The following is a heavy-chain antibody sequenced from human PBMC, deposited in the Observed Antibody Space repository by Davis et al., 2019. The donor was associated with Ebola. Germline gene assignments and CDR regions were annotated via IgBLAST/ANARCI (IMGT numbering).Heavy chain of an antibody. CDR2: ISGSGGST. D-gene: IGHD5-12*01. CDR3: AKLPWPSAPDYFDY. CDR1: GFTFSRYA. V-gene: IGHV3-23*01. J-gene: IGHJ4*02. Sequence: GESLKISCAASGFTFSRYAMSWVRQAPGKGLEWVSGISGSGGSTYYADSVKGRFTISRDNSKNTMYVQMNSLRAEDTAVYYCAKLPWPSAPDYFDYWGQGTLVTVSS.